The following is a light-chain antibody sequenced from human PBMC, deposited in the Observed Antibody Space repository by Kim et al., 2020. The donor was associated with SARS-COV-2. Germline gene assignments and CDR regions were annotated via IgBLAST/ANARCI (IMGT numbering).Light chain of an antibody. CDR2: DVS. CDR3: CSYAGSYTYV. CDR1: SSDVGGYNY. Sequence: QSALTQSRSVSGSPGQSVTISCTGTSSDVGGYNYVSWYQQHPGKAPKLMIYDVSKRPSGFPDRFSGSKSGNTASLTISGLQAEDEADYYCCSYAGSYTYVFGTGTKVTVL. V-gene: IGLV2-11*01. J-gene: IGLJ1*01.